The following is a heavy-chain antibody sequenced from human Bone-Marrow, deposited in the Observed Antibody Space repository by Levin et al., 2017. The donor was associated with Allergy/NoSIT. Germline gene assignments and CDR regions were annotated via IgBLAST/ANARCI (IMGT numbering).Heavy chain of an antibody. CDR2: LYSDGST. V-gene: IGHV3-53*01. Sequence: GGSLRLSCAASGLTVSSSFITWVRQAPGKGLEWVSLLYSDGSTFYADPVKGRFAISRDSSKNTVYLQLQSLRGEDTAVYYCARVRNNWDVAYFDYWGQGTLVTVSS. J-gene: IGHJ4*02. CDR3: ARVRNNWDVAYFDY. CDR1: GLTVSSSF. D-gene: IGHD1-20*01.